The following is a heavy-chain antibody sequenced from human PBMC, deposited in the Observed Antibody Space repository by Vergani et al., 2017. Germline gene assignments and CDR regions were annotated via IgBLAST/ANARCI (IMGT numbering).Heavy chain of an antibody. CDR1: GYTFTGYY. CDR2: ISAYNGNT. CDR3: ARDGSSWTGSGAYGMDV. Sequence: QVQLVQSGAEVKKPGASVKVSCKASGYTFTGYYMHWVRQAPGQGLEWMGWISAYNGNTNYAQKLQGRVTMTTDTSTSTAYMELRSLRSDDTAVYYCARDGSSWTGSGAYGMDVWGQGTTVTVSS. J-gene: IGHJ6*02. D-gene: IGHD1-1*01. V-gene: IGHV1-18*04.